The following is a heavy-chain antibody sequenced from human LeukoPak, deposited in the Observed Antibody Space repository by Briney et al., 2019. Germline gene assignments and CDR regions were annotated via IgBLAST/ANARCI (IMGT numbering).Heavy chain of an antibody. Sequence: ASVKVSCKASGYTFTGYFMHWVRQAPGQGLEWMGWINPNSGDTDYAQKFQGRVTMTRDTSISTAYMELSRLISDDTAVYYCARDVSPDTSGNPDYWGQGTLVTVSS. CDR1: GYTFTGYF. CDR2: INPNSGDT. V-gene: IGHV1-2*02. J-gene: IGHJ4*02. D-gene: IGHD3-22*01. CDR3: ARDVSPDTSGNPDY.